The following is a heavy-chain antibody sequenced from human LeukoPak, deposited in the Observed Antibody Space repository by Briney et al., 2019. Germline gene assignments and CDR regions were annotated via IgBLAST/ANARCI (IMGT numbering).Heavy chain of an antibody. J-gene: IGHJ4*02. D-gene: IGHD6-19*01. Sequence: GGSLRLSCAASGFTFSNYGMHWVRPAPGKGLEWVSAMSSTSGHKYYADSVKGRFTISRDNAKNSLYLQMNSLRAEDTAVYYCARSIAVTLPDYWGQGTLVTVSS. CDR2: MSSTSGHK. CDR3: ARSIAVTLPDY. CDR1: GFTFSNYG. V-gene: IGHV3-21*01.